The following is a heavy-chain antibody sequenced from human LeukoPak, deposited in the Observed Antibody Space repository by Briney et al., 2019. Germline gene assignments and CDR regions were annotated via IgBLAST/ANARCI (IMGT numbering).Heavy chain of an antibody. V-gene: IGHV3-30*18. D-gene: IGHD3-22*01. J-gene: IGHJ4*02. CDR3: AKDLSTYYHDSRTPDY. CDR2: ISYDGSNK. CDR1: GFTFSSYG. Sequence: GGSLRLSCAASGFTFSSYGMHWVRQAPGKGLEWVAVISYDGSNKYYADSVKGRFTISRDNSKNTLYLQMNSLRAEDTAVYYCAKDLSTYYHDSRTPDYWGQGTQVTVSS.